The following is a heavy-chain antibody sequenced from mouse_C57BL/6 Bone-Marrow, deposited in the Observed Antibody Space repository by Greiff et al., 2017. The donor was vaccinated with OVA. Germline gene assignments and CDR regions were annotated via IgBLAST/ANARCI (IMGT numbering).Heavy chain of an antibody. J-gene: IGHJ2*01. V-gene: IGHV1-81*01. D-gene: IGHD2-3*01. Sequence: VKLVESGAELARPGASVKLSCKASGYTFTSYGISWVKQRTGQGLEWIGEIYPRSGNTYYNEKFKGKATLTADKSSSTAYMELRSLTSEDSAVYFCARMGIYDGSPLDYWGQGTTLTVSS. CDR1: GYTFTSYG. CDR2: IYPRSGNT. CDR3: ARMGIYDGSPLDY.